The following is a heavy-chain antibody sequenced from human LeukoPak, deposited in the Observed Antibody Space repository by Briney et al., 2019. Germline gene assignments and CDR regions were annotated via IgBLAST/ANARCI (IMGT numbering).Heavy chain of an antibody. Sequence: KPSETLSLTCAVYGGSFSGYYWSWIRQPPGKGLEWIGEINHSGSTNYNPSLKSRVTISVDTSKNRFSLKLSSVTAADTAVYYCARPVGRRRQGPFDYWGQGTLVTVSS. CDR1: GGSFSGYY. V-gene: IGHV4-34*01. D-gene: IGHD1-26*01. J-gene: IGHJ4*02. CDR3: ARPVGRRRQGPFDY. CDR2: INHSGST.